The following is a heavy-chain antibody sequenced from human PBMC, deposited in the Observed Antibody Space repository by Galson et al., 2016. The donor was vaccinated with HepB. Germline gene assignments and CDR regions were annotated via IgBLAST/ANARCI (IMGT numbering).Heavy chain of an antibody. Sequence: TLSLTCTVSGGSVSSSTYYWSWIRQPAGKGLDWIGRIYSIGSTNYNPSLESRVTISVDTSKNQFSLELSSVTAADTAVYYCARVRGYAMDVWGKGTTVTVSS. CDR2: IYSIGST. J-gene: IGHJ6*04. D-gene: IGHD1-1*01. CDR3: ARVRGYAMDV. CDR1: GGSVSSSTYY. V-gene: IGHV4-61*02.